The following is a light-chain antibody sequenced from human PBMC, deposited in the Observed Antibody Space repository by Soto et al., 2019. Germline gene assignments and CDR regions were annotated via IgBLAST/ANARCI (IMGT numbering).Light chain of an antibody. CDR1: QTVSSAY. V-gene: IGKV3-20*01. Sequence: EIVLTQSPGTLSLSPGERATLSCRASQTVSSAYLGWYQQKPGQAPRLLIYGTASRATGIPDRFSSSGSGTDFTLTISRLEPEDFAVYYCQQYDSFPLIAFGQGTRLEIK. CDR2: GTA. CDR3: QQYDSFPLIA. J-gene: IGKJ5*01.